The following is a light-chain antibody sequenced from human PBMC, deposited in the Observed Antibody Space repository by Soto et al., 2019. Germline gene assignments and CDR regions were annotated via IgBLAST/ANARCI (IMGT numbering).Light chain of an antibody. CDR1: SSNIGAAND. CDR3: QWYDDSLSDYV. J-gene: IGLJ1*01. CDR2: GNH. V-gene: IGLV1-40*01. Sequence: SVLTQPPTPSGAPRQRGTISCTGSSSNIGAANDVHWYQQLPGRAPTLLTYGNHNRPSGVPDRFSGSKSGSSVSLAITGLLSEDGAVYYCQWYDDSLSDYVFGTGTKVSVL.